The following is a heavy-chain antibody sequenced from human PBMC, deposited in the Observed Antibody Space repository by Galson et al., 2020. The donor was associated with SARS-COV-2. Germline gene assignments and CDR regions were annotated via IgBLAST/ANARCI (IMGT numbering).Heavy chain of an antibody. CDR3: ARSPGRTVARTMDV. V-gene: IGHV6-1*01. D-gene: IGHD6-19*01. CDR2: TYYRSKWYS. J-gene: IGHJ6*02. CDR1: GDSVSSDSAA. Sequence: SQTLSLTCAISGDSVSSDSAAWNWIRQSPSRGLESLGRTYYRSKWYSDYGVSVKSRITINSDTSKNQFSLLLNSVTPEDTAVYYCARSPGRTVARTMDVWGQGTTVTVSS.